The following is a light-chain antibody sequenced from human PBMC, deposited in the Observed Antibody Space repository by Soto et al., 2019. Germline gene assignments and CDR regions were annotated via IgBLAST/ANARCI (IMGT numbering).Light chain of an antibody. V-gene: IGKV1-5*03. J-gene: IGKJ2*01. CDR3: QQYNSYPHT. CDR1: QRISSW. CDR2: QAS. Sequence: DIRMTQSPSTLSASIGDRVTITCRASQRISSWLAWYQQKPGKAPKLLIYQASNLESEVPSRFSGSGSGTEFTLTISSLQPDDSATYHCQQYNSYPHTFGQGTKLEIK.